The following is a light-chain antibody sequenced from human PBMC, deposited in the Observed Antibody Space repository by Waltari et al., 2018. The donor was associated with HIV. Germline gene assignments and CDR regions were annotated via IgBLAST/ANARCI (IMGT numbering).Light chain of an antibody. CDR3: QTWDTGTRV. CDR2: LNSDGRH. J-gene: IGLJ2*01. CDR1: SWHSSYA. V-gene: IGLV4-69*01. Sequence: VLPHPPSASASLGASVKPTSPLSSWHSSYAFASHRQQPEKGPRYLMKLNSDGRHTKGDGIPDRCSGSSSGADRYLTIASIQSEDEADYYCQTWDTGTRVFGGGTKLTVL.